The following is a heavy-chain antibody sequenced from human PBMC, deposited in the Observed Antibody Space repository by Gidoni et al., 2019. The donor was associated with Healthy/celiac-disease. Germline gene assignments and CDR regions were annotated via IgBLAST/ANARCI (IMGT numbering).Heavy chain of an antibody. V-gene: IGHV4-61*02. D-gene: IGHD4-17*01. CDR1: GGSISSGSYY. CDR3: ARGGGYGDYSDY. CDR2: IYTSGST. J-gene: IGHJ4*02. Sequence: QVQLQESGPGLVKPSQTLSLTCTVSGGSISSGSYYWSWIRQPAGKGLEWIGRIYTSGSTNYNPSLKSRVTTSVDTSKNQFSLKLSSVTAADTAVYYCARGGGYGDYSDYWGQGTLVTVSS.